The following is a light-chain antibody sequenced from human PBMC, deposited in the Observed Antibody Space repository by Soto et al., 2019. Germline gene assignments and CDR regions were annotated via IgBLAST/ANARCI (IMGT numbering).Light chain of an antibody. CDR1: QTVSRK. CDR3: QQYNNWHPWT. V-gene: IGKV3-15*01. Sequence: EIGLPQFQAPLPVSPGERATLSCWASQTVSRKLAWYQQKPGQAPRLLIYRASTRATGIPARFSGSGSGTEFTLTISSLKSEDFAVYYCQQYNNWHPWTFGQGTKVDIK. CDR2: RAS. J-gene: IGKJ1*01.